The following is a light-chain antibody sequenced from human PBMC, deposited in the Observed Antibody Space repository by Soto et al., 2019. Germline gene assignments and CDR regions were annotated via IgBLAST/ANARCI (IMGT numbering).Light chain of an antibody. Sequence: QSALTQPASVSVSPGQSITISCTGTSSDVGGYNYVSWYQQQPGKAPKLMIHEVSNRPSGVSNRFSGSKSGNTASLTISGLQAEDEADYYCSSYTSSRAYVFGIGTKVTVL. CDR1: SSDVGGYNY. V-gene: IGLV2-14*01. J-gene: IGLJ1*01. CDR3: SSYTSSRAYV. CDR2: EVS.